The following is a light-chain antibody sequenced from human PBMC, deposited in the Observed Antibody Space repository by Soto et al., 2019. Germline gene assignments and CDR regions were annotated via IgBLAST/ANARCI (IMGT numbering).Light chain of an antibody. J-gene: IGLJ1*01. V-gene: IGLV2-14*01. CDR2: EVS. CDR3: SSYTSSSTPYV. CDR1: SSDVGGYNY. Sequence: QSVLTQPASVSGSPGQSITISCTGTSSDVGGYNYVSWYQQHPGKAPKLMIYEVSNRPSGVSNRFSGSKSGNTASLTISGLQAEDEADYCCSSYTSSSTPYVFGTATKLTVL.